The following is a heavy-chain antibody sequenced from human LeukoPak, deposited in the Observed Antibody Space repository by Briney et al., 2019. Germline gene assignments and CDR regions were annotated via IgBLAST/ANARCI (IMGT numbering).Heavy chain of an antibody. CDR1: GHSFSDYA. CDR3: AKGCLCYSGLSSWFDP. Sequence: LPGGSLRLSCAASGHSFSDYAWGWLRQAPGKGLEWVSGMSGSGGTYYADSVRGRFIISRDISKDALHLQMDSLRADDTAVYYCAKGCLCYSGLSSWFDPWGQGTLVIVSS. D-gene: IGHD2-15*01. J-gene: IGHJ5*02. V-gene: IGHV3-23*01. CDR2: MSGSGGT.